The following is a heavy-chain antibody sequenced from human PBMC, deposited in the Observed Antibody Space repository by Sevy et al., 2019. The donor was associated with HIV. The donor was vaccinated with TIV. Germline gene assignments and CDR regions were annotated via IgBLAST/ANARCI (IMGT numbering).Heavy chain of an antibody. V-gene: IGHV5-51*01. CDR2: IYPDDSDT. Sequence: GESLKISCKGSGYSFTSHWLGWVRHMPGKGLEWMGIIYPDDSDTKYSPPFQDQVTFSADKSISPAYLQWSSLKTSDTAMYYCATSRSGYFDSSGYYIYWGQGTLVTVSS. CDR3: ATSRSGYFDSSGYYIY. J-gene: IGHJ4*02. CDR1: GYSFTSHW. D-gene: IGHD3-22*01.